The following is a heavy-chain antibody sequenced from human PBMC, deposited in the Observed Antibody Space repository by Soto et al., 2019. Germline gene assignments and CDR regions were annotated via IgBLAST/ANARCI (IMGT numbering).Heavy chain of an antibody. CDR2: IDWDDDK. CDR3: ARIPEVAAGGFDC. CDR1: GFSLSTSGMR. J-gene: IGHJ4*02. Sequence: SGPTLVNPTQTLTLTCTFSGFSLSTSGMRVSWIRQPPGKALEWLARIDWDDDKFYSTSLKTRLTISKDTSKNQVVLTITNMDPVDTATYYCARIPEVAAGGFDCCGQVTMVTFSS. D-gene: IGHD2-15*01. V-gene: IGHV2-70*04.